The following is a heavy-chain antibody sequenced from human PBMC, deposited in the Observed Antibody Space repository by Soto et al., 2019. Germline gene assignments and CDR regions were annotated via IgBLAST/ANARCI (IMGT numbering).Heavy chain of an antibody. J-gene: IGHJ4*02. Sequence: SVKVSCTASGGTFSSYALSCVRQAPGQGLEWMGGIIPIFGTANYAQKFQGRVTITEDECTSTAYMKLSRMSTEDTAVYYCAWSVLLWFGEHPGPVGNFDYWGQGTLVTVSS. CDR3: AWSVLLWFGEHPGPVGNFDY. CDR1: GGTFSSYA. D-gene: IGHD3-10*01. CDR2: IIPIFGTA. V-gene: IGHV1-69*13.